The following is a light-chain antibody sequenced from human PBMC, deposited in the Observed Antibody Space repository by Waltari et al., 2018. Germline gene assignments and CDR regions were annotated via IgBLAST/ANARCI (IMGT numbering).Light chain of an antibody. CDR1: QDISKN. J-gene: IGKJ4*01. CDR3: QQFANLPLT. Sequence: IQMTQSPSSLSASVGTRVTNTCQASQDISKNLNWYQQKPGKAPHLLIYDASNLQRGVPSRFSGSGSGTHFTFTINSLQPEDIATYYCQQFANLPLTFGGGTKVQIK. V-gene: IGKV1-33*01. CDR2: DAS.